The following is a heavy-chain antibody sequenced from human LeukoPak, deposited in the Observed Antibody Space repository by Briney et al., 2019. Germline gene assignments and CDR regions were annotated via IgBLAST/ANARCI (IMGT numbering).Heavy chain of an antibody. D-gene: IGHD3-22*01. V-gene: IGHV3-33*01. CDR1: GFTFSSYG. CDR3: ARGVPYYDSSGYYYVYYFDY. J-gene: IGHJ4*02. Sequence: GGSLRPSCAASGFTFSSYGMHWVRQAPGKGLEWVAVIWYDGSNKYYADSVKGRFTISRDNSKNTLYLQMNSLRAEDTAVYYCARGVPYYDSSGYYYVYYFDYWGQGTLVTVSS. CDR2: IWYDGSNK.